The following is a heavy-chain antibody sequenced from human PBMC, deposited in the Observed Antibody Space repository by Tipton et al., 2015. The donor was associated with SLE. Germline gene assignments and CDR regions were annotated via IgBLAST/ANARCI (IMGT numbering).Heavy chain of an antibody. D-gene: IGHD7-27*01. CDR2: IYYSGST. Sequence: TLSLTCAVYGGSFSVSSYYWGWIRQPPGKGLEWIGSIYYSGSTYYNPSLKSRVTISVDTSKNQFSLKMTSVTAADTAVYYCARIGGAGDLYYYYMDVWGKGTTVTVSS. CDR3: ARIGGAGDLYYYYMDV. J-gene: IGHJ6*03. CDR1: GGSFSVSSYY. V-gene: IGHV4-39*07.